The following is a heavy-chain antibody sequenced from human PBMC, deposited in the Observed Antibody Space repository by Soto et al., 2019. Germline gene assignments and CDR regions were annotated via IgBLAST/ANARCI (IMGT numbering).Heavy chain of an antibody. V-gene: IGHV1-18*01. J-gene: IGHJ5*01. CDR1: GYTFTSYD. CDR3: ARDQDYSSSWFGLDWFDT. CDR2: ISTYTGNT. Sequence: VASVKVSCKASGYTFTSYDINWVRQATGQGLEWMGWISTYTGNTNYPQSLQGRLTMTTDTSTSTAYMELRGLRSDDTAVYYCARDQDYSSSWFGLDWFDTWGQGTLVTVSS. D-gene: IGHD3-10*01.